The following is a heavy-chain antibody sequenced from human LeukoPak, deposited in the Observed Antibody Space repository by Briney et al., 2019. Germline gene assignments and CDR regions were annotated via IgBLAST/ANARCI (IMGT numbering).Heavy chain of an antibody. CDR1: GFTFSSYW. CDR3: TRRVSTTRWFDP. CDR2: IKSDGSTT. V-gene: IGHV3-74*01. Sequence: GGSLRLSCAASGFTFSSYWMHWVRQAPGKGLVWVSRIKSDGSTTNYADTVKGRFTISRDNAENTLYLQMNSLRVEDTAVYYCTRRVSTTRWFDPWGQGTLVTVSS. D-gene: IGHD2-15*01. J-gene: IGHJ5*02.